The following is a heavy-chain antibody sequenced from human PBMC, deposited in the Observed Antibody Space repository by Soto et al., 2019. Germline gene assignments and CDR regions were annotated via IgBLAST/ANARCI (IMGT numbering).Heavy chain of an antibody. V-gene: IGHV1-69*12. CDR2: IIPIFGTA. D-gene: IGHD6-13*01. Sequence: QVQLVQSGAEVKKPGSSVKVSCKASGGTFSSYAISWVRQAPGQGLEWMGGIIPIFGTANYAQKFQGRVTITADESTSTAYMERSSLRAEDKDVYYCAKKGEGSSSWSFDYWGQGTLVTGSS. CDR3: AKKGEGSSSWSFDY. J-gene: IGHJ4*02. CDR1: GGTFSSYA.